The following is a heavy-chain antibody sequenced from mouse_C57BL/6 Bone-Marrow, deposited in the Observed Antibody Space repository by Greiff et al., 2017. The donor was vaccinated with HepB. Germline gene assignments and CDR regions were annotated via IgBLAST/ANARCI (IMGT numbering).Heavy chain of an antibody. CDR3: AGFPYAMDY. Sequence: EVHLLESGGGLVKPGGSLKLSCAASGFTFSDYGMHWVRQAPEKGLEWVAYISSGSSTIYYADTVKGRFTISRDNAKNTLFLQMTSLRSEDTAMYYCAGFPYAMDYWGQGTSVTVSS. V-gene: IGHV5-17*01. CDR1: GFTFSDYG. CDR2: ISSGSSTI. J-gene: IGHJ4*01.